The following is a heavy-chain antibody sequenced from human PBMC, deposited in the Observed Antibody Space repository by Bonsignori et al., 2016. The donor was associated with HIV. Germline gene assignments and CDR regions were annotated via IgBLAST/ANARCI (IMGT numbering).Heavy chain of an antibody. V-gene: IGHV3-48*03. D-gene: IGHD2-15*01. CDR2: LSGGGGTI. Sequence: EVQLVESGGKLVQPGGSLRLSCAASGFTFSSYEMTWVRQAPGKGLEWVSYLSGGGGTIYYADSVRGRFTISRDNAKNSLSLQMSSLRAEDTAVYYCAREGVCSGGGCLDYWGQGPWSP. CDR1: GFTFSSYE. J-gene: IGHJ4*02. CDR3: AREGVCSGGGCLDY.